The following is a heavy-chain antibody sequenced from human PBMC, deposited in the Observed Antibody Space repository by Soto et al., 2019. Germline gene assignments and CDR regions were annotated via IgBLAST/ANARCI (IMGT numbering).Heavy chain of an antibody. D-gene: IGHD3-22*01. CDR3: ARPYYYDSSGQGGWFDP. CDR2: IYYSGST. V-gene: IGHV4-39*01. CDR1: GGSISSSSYY. Sequence: PSETLSLTCTVSGGSISSSSYYWGWIRQPPGKGLEWIGSIYYSGSTYYNPSLKSRVTISVDTSKNQFPLKLSSVTAADTAVYYCARPYYYDSSGQGGWFDPWGQGTLVTVSS. J-gene: IGHJ5*02.